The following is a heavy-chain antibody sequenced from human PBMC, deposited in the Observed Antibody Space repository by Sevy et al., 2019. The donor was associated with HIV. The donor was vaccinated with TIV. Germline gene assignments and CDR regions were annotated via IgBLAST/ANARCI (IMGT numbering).Heavy chain of an antibody. CDR1: GFIFSDYT. J-gene: IGHJ4*02. V-gene: IGHV3-30*04. CDR2: ISYDGSFT. Sequence: GGSLRLSCAASGFIFSDYTLHWVRQAPGTGLEWVAVISYDGSFTYYADSVEGRFTISRDNSKNTLFLRMNSRGHEDTAVYYCARSQSSSWHYFDYWGQGTLVTVSS. D-gene: IGHD6-13*01. CDR3: ARSQSSSWHYFDY.